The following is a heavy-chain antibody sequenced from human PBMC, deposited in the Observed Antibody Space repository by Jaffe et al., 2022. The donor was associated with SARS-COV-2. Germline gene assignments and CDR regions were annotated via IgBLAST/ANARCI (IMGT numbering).Heavy chain of an antibody. V-gene: IGHV3-53*01. D-gene: IGHD3-10*01. CDR3: ARDPGYYYGSGSNTVSSY. Sequence: EVQLVESGGGLIQPGGSLRLSCAASGFTVSSNYMSWVRQAPGKGLEWVSVIYSGGSTYYADSVKGRFTISRDNSKNTLYLQMNSLRAEDTAVYYCARDPGYYYGSGSNTVSSYWGQGTLVTVSS. CDR1: GFTVSSNY. J-gene: IGHJ4*02. CDR2: IYSGGST.